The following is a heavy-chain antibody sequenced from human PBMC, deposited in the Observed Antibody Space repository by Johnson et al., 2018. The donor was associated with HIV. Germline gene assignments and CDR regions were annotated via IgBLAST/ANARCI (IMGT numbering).Heavy chain of an antibody. V-gene: IGHV3-9*01. J-gene: IGHJ3*02. D-gene: IGHD5-24*01. CDR1: GFTFDDYA. Sequence: LVESGGGLVQPGRSLRLSCAASGFTFDDYAMHWVRQAPGKGLEWVSGISWNSGSIGYADSVKGRFTISRDNAKNSLYLQMNSLRAEDTALYYCAKDNVWRDGYRHGAFDIWGQGTMVTVSS. CDR2: ISWNSGSI. CDR3: AKDNVWRDGYRHGAFDI.